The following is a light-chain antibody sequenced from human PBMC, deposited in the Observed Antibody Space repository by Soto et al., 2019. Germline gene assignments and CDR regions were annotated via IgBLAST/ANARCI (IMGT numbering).Light chain of an antibody. J-gene: IGLJ2*01. CDR3: SSYAGSNNVV. Sequence: QSALTQPPSASGSPGQSVTISCTGTSSDVGGYNYVSWYQQHPGKAPKLMIYEVSKRPSGVPDRFSGSKSGNTASLTGSGLQAEDEDDYYCSSYAGSNNVVFGGGTKLTVL. CDR2: EVS. V-gene: IGLV2-8*01. CDR1: SSDVGGYNY.